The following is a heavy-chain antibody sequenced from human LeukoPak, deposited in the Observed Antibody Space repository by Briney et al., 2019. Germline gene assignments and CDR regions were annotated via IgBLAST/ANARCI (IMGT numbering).Heavy chain of an antibody. V-gene: IGHV3-23*01. J-gene: IGHJ5*02. CDR2: ITGSGGST. D-gene: IGHD2-8*01. CDR1: GFTFSAFA. CDR3: AKSPTGCVPDR. Sequence: GGSLRLSCAASGFTFSAFAMSWVRQAPGKGLEWVSVITGSGGSTYYADSVKGRFTISRDNSRTTLYLQMNSLRADDTAVYYCAKSPTGCVPDRWGQGTLVTVSP.